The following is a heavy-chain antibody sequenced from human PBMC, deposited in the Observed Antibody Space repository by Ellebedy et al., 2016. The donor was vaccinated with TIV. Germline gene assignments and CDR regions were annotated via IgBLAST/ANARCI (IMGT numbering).Heavy chain of an antibody. CDR3: ARYGVGSGLDY. CDR2: ISSDGNNK. Sequence: GESLKIPCAASGFTVYRNAMHGVRRPPGKGLERLAVISSDGNNKFYADSVKGRFTVSRDNSKTTLFVEMTSLRVEDTGVYYCARYGVGSGLDYWGQGALVTVSS. D-gene: IGHD6-19*01. V-gene: IGHV3-30-3*01. J-gene: IGHJ4*02. CDR1: GFTVYRNA.